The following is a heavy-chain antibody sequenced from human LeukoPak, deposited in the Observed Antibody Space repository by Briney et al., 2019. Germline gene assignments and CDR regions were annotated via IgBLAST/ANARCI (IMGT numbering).Heavy chain of an antibody. J-gene: IGHJ5*02. V-gene: IGHV1-2*02. CDR1: GYTFTDFY. D-gene: IGHD1-14*01. CDR2: INPYSGAT. Sequence: ASVKLSCQTSGYTFTDFYLNWVRQAPGQGLEWMGWINPYSGATISAERFQGRMTMTWDASIGTAYMQLTRLRSDDTSVYYWATASINHTRDPWGQGTPVTFSS. CDR3: ATASINHTRDP.